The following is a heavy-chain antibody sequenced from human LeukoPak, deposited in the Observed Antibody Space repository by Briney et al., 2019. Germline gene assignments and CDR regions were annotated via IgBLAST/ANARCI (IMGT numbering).Heavy chain of an antibody. Sequence: GGSLRLSCTASGLTFSAHAMMWVRQAPGKGPEWVSAIRGGGTSEFYADSGKGRFRISRDNSKDTLFLQMNSLRAEDTAVHYCARDPNGDYIGVFDMWGPGTMVTVSS. CDR3: ARDPNGDYIGVFDM. J-gene: IGHJ3*02. CDR1: GLTFSAHA. CDR2: IRGGGTSE. V-gene: IGHV3-23*01. D-gene: IGHD4-17*01.